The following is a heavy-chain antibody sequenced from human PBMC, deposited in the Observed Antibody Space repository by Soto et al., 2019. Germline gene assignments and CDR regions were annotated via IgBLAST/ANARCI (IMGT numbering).Heavy chain of an antibody. CDR2: ISATGATT. CDR3: AKGRKSTEKDIAVMLAAASSIQH. V-gene: IGHV3-23*01. J-gene: IGHJ1*01. Sequence: GGSLRLSCVASGFTFSDYAMTWVRQAPGKGLEWVSVISATGATTYYADSVRGRFTISRDNSKNTLNLQTNDLRVEDTAVIYCAKGRKSTEKDIAVMLAAASSIQHWGQGTLVTVSS. CDR1: GFTFSDYA. D-gene: IGHD2-15*01.